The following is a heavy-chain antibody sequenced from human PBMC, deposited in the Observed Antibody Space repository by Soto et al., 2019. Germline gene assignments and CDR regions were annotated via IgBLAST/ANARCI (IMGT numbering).Heavy chain of an antibody. Sequence: GGSLRLSCAASGFTFSGSAMHWVRQASGKGLEWVGRIRSKANSYATTYAASVKGRFTISKDDSENTAYQQMNSLKTEAADVYYCTIAIFGVVNPDYWGQGTLVTVSS. CDR2: IRSKANSYAT. CDR1: GFTFSGSA. D-gene: IGHD3-3*01. CDR3: TIAIFGVVNPDY. V-gene: IGHV3-73*01. J-gene: IGHJ4*02.